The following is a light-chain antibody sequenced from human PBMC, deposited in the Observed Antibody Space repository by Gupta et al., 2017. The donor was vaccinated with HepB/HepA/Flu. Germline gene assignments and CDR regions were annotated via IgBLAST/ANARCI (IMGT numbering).Light chain of an antibody. Sequence: EIVLTQSPGTLSLSPGERATLSCRASQSVSSSYLAWYQQKPGQAPRLLIYGASSRATGIPDRFSGSGSGTDFTLTISRLEPEDFAVYYCQQEGSVMCTFGQGTKLEIK. J-gene: IGKJ2*02. CDR1: QSVSSSY. CDR2: GAS. V-gene: IGKV3-20*01. CDR3: QQEGSVMCT.